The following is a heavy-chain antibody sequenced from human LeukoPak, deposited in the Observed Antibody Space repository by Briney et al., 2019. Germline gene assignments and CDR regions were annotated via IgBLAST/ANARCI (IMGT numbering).Heavy chain of an antibody. CDR3: ARLGYCTGTSCGRDDLYFDY. CDR1: GYSSTSYW. J-gene: IGHJ4*02. CDR2: IFPGDSDT. D-gene: IGHD2-8*02. V-gene: IGHV5-51*01. Sequence: GESLKISCKGSGYSSTSYWIAWVRQMPGKGLEWMGIIFPGDSDTTYSPSFQGQVTVSADKSISTAYLQWSSLRASDTAMYYCARLGYCTGTSCGRDDLYFDYWGQGTLVTVSS.